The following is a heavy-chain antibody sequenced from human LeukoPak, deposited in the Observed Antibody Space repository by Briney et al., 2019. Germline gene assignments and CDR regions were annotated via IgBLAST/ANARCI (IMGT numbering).Heavy chain of an antibody. Sequence: SETLSLTCAVYGGSFSGYYWSWIRQPPGKGLEWIGEINHSGSTNYNPSLKSRVTILVDTSKNQFSLKLSSVTAADTAVYYCARDSWFGELLFDYWGQGTLVTVSS. J-gene: IGHJ4*02. CDR1: GGSFSGYY. CDR3: ARDSWFGELLFDY. D-gene: IGHD3-10*01. CDR2: INHSGST. V-gene: IGHV4-34*01.